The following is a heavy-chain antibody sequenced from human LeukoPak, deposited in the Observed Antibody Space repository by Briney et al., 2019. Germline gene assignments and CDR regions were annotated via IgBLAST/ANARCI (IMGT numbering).Heavy chain of an antibody. CDR1: GVSISSGAYS. D-gene: IGHD3-22*01. CDR2: IYYSGST. Sequence: SETLSLTCAVSGVSISSGAYSWSWIRQPPGKGLEWIGYIYYSGSTNYNPSLKSRVTISVDTSKNQFSLKLSSVTAADTAVYYCAYYDSSGYYFDYWGQGTLVTVSS. CDR3: AYYDSSGYYFDY. V-gene: IGHV4-61*08. J-gene: IGHJ4*02.